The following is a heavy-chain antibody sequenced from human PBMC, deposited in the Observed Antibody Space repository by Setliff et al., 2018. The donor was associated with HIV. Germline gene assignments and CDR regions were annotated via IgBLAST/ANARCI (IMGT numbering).Heavy chain of an antibody. CDR2: IAPSGGGT. J-gene: IGHJ4*02. Sequence: ASVKVSCKASGYIFTTYYIHWVRQAPGQGLEWIGMIAPSGGGTNFAQKFQGRVTMTRDKSTGTVYMELSSLRSEDTAIYYCAREMAPDDSRGYHSRAYHFDTWGQGALVTV. CDR3: AREMAPDDSRGYHSRAYHFDT. V-gene: IGHV1-46*01. D-gene: IGHD3-22*01. CDR1: GYIFTTYY.